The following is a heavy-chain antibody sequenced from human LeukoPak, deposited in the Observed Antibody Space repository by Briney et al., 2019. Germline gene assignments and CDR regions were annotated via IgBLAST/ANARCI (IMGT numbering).Heavy chain of an antibody. CDR3: ARGSSGWYSVAY. J-gene: IGHJ4*02. CDR2: INPSSGST. CDR1: GYTFTSYY. V-gene: IGHV1-46*01. Sequence: GASVKVSCKASGYTFTSYYMHWGRQAPGQGLEWMGIINPSSGSTSYAQKFQGRVTMTRDTSTSTVYMELSSLRSEDTAVYYCARGSSGWYSVAYWGQGTLVTVSS. D-gene: IGHD6-19*01.